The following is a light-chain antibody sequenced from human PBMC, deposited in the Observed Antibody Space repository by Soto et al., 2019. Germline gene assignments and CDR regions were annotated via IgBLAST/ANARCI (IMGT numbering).Light chain of an antibody. V-gene: IGLV2-23*02. Sequence: QSALTQPASVSGSPGQSITISCTGTSSDVGGYNLVSWYQQHPGKAPKLMIFEVSKRPSGISDRFSGSKSGSTASLTISGLQAEDEADYYCCSYAGTSTHTVFGGGTQLTVL. J-gene: IGLJ7*01. CDR3: CSYAGTSTHTV. CDR2: EVS. CDR1: SSDVGGYNL.